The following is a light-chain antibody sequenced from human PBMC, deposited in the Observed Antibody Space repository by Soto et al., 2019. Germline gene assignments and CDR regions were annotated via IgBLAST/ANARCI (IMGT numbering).Light chain of an antibody. CDR3: QQYGSSPRT. CDR2: GAS. Sequence: DIQMTQSPSSLSASVGDRVTVTCRASQGIRHYLAWYQQKPGKVPRLLIHGASSRATGIPDRFSGSGSGTDFTLTISRLEPEDFAVYYCQQYGSSPRTFGQGTKVDIK. CDR1: QGIRHY. V-gene: IGKV1-NL1*01. J-gene: IGKJ1*01.